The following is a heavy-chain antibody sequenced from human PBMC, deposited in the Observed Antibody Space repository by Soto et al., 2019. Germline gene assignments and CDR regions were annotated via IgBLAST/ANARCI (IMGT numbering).Heavy chain of an antibody. CDR2: INDGNDKI. CDR3: AIFGGSVSV. CDR1: GYTFTRYT. V-gene: IGHV1-3*01. J-gene: IGHJ4*02. Sequence: ASVKVSCKASGYTFTRYTMYWVRQAPGQRLECMGWINDGNDKIKYSQKFQGRVTITSDTSATTAYMELSSLTSEDTAVYYCAIFGGSVSVWGQGTLVTVSS. D-gene: IGHD2-15*01.